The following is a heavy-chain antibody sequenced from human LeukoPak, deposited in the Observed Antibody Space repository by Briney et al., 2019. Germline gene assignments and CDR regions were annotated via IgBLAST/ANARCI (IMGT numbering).Heavy chain of an antibody. Sequence: SETLSLTCAVYGGSFSGYYWSWIRQPPGKGLEWIGEINHSGATNYNPSLKSRVTISVDTSKNQFSLKLSSVTAADTAVYFCARGPYSGSSKTQRTKLVGYYYMDVWGKGTTVTVSS. D-gene: IGHD1-26*01. J-gene: IGHJ6*03. V-gene: IGHV4-34*01. CDR3: ARGPYSGSSKTQRTKLVGYYYMDV. CDR1: GGSFSGYY. CDR2: INHSGAT.